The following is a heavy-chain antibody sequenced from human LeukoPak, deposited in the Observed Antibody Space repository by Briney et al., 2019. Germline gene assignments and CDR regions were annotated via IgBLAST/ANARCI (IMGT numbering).Heavy chain of an antibody. V-gene: IGHV1-69*13. CDR2: IIPIFGTA. D-gene: IGHD2-2*01. CDR1: GGTFSSYA. J-gene: IGHJ6*04. CDR3: ARDRGYCGSTSCYLNYYYGMDV. Sequence: GASVKVSCKASGGTFSSYAISWVRQAPGQGLEWMGGIIPIFGTANYAQKFQGRVTITADESTSTAYMELSSLGSEDTAVYYCARDRGYCGSTSCYLNYYYGMDVWGKGTTVTVSS.